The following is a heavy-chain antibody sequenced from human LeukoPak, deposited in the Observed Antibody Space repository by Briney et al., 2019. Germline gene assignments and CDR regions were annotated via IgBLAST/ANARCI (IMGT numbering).Heavy chain of an antibody. CDR1: GGSISRSTYY. V-gene: IGHV4-39*01. J-gene: IGHJ4*02. CDR3: ARQYIAAANLYFDF. Sequence: SETLSLTCSVSGGSISRSTYYWGWIRQPPGKGLEWIGSIYYSGSTYYNPSLKSRVTISVDTSKNQFSLKLSSVTAAATAVYYCARQYIAAANLYFDFWGQGTLVTVSS. CDR2: IYYSGST. D-gene: IGHD6-13*01.